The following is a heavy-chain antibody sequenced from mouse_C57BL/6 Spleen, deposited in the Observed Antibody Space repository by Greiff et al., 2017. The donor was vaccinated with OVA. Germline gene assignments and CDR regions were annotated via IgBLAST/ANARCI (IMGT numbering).Heavy chain of an antibody. CDR2: INPSNGGT. Sequence: QVQLQQPGTELVKPGASVKLSCTASGYTFTSYWMHWVQQRPGQGLEWIGNINPSNGGTNYNEKFKSKATLTVDKSSSTAYMQLSSLTSEDSAVYYCARERVSSYGNYYAMDYWGQGTSVTVSS. D-gene: IGHD1-1*01. CDR3: ARERVSSYGNYYAMDY. V-gene: IGHV1-53*01. CDR1: GYTFTSYW. J-gene: IGHJ4*01.